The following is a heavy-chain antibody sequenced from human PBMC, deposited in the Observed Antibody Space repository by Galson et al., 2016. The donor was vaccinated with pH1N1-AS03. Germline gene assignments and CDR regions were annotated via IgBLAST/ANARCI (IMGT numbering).Heavy chain of an antibody. CDR2: MTPKDDDT. CDR3: ARDGGGIIDDSLDT. CDR1: GYNFRDYY. D-gene: IGHD2-21*01. Sequence: SVKVSCKASGYNFRDYYIHWVRQAPGQGLEWMGWMTPKDDDTNYAPKFQGRVTMTRDLSTSSAYLELKRLTADDTAVYFCARDGGGIIDDSLDTWGQGTLVTVSS. V-gene: IGHV1-2*02. J-gene: IGHJ3*02.